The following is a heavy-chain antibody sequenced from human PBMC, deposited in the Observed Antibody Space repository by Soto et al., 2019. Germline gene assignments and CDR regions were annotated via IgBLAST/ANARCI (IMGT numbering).Heavy chain of an antibody. CDR3: SSLPDGYTSGLDY. CDR2: IYYTGNT. D-gene: IGHD5-12*01. CDR1: GASISSGDYY. Sequence: QVQLQESGPGLVKPSQTLSLSCTVSGASISSGDYYWSWIRQPPGKGQEWIGYIYYTGNTVFNPSLKSRVSISVDTSKNQFSLKLNPVTAADTAVYYCSSLPDGYTSGLDYWAQGTLVTVSS. J-gene: IGHJ4*02. V-gene: IGHV4-30-4*01.